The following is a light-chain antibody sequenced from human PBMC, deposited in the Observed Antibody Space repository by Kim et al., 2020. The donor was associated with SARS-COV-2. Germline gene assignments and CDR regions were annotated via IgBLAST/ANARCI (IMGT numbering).Light chain of an antibody. Sequence: GQKITHSCSGSDSNIERNFVYWYQQLPGKAPKVLIYRNHERPLGVSDRFSGSKSGTAASLAISGLRSEDEGDYYCAAWDDNLSGRVFGGGTKLTVL. V-gene: IGLV1-47*01. CDR1: DSNIERNF. J-gene: IGLJ3*02. CDR3: AAWDDNLSGRV. CDR2: RNH.